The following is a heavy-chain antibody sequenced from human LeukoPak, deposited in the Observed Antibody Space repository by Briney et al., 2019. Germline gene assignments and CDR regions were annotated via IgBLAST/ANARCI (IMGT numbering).Heavy chain of an antibody. CDR2: ISSSSSTI. CDR1: GFTSSSYS. CDR3: ARDTPKWELAEGYYYYMDV. V-gene: IGHV3-48*01. Sequence: GSLRLSCSASGFTSSSYSMNCFRRDPGRGLEWCSYISSSSSTIYYAASVKGRFTISRDNAKNSLYLQMNTLRAEDTVGYYCARDTPKWELAEGYYYYMDVWGKGTTVTVSS. D-gene: IGHD1-26*01. J-gene: IGHJ6*03.